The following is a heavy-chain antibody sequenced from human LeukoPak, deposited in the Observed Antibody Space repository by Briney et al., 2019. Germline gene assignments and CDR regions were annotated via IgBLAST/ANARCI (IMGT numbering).Heavy chain of an antibody. J-gene: IGHJ4*02. CDR3: ARVSTVTRLGFDY. Sequence: GGSLRLSCAASGFTFSSYEMNWVRQAPGKGLEWVSSISSSSSYIYYADSVKGRFTISRDNAKNSLYLQMNSLRAEDTAVYYCARVSTVTRLGFDYWGQGTLVTVSS. V-gene: IGHV3-21*01. D-gene: IGHD4-17*01. CDR2: ISSSSSYI. CDR1: GFTFSSYE.